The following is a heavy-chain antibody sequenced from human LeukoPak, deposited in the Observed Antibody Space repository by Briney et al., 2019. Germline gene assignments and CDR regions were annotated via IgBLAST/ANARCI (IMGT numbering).Heavy chain of an antibody. V-gene: IGHV3-15*01. CDR3: TTEDYYDCSGYYFVADF. CDR1: GFPFSNAW. Sequence: PGGSLRLSCAASGFPFSNAWMSWVRQAPGKGLEWVGRIKSKTDGGTRDYAAPVKVRFTISRDDSKNTLYLQMNSLKTEDTAVYYCTTEDYYDCSGYYFVADFWGQGTLVTVSS. J-gene: IGHJ4*02. D-gene: IGHD3-22*01. CDR2: IKSKTDGGTR.